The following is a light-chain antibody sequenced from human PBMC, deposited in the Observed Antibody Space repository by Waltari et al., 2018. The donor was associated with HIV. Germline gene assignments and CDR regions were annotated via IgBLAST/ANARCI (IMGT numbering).Light chain of an antibody. V-gene: IGLV3-19*01. J-gene: IGLJ2*01. Sequence: SSELTQDPAVSVALGQTVRITCQGDSLRSYYASWYQQKPRQAPVLVICGKNNRPSGIPYRFAGSRSGNSASLTITGAQAEDETDYYCNSRDSSGNHRNVVFGGGTKLTVL. CDR2: GKN. CDR3: NSRDSSGNHRNVV. CDR1: SLRSYY.